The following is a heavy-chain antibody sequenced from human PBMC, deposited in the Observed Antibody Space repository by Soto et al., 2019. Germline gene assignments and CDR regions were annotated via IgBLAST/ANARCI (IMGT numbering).Heavy chain of an antibody. Sequence: GGSLRVSCAASGFSLNSYAMSWFRQAPGKGLEWVSYISSSGSTIYYADSVKGRFTISRDNAKNSLYLQMNSLRAEDTAVYYCARDDRSSWPHYGMDVWGQGTTVTVSS. V-gene: IGHV3-48*03. CDR2: ISSSGSTI. CDR1: GFSLNSYA. CDR3: ARDDRSSWPHYGMDV. D-gene: IGHD6-13*01. J-gene: IGHJ6*02.